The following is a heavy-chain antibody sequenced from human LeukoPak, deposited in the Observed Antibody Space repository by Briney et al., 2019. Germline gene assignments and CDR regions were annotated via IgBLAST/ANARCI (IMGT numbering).Heavy chain of an antibody. J-gene: IGHJ2*01. CDR1: GGSISSYY. CDR3: ARVGYQLRSRYFDL. CDR2: IYYSGST. Sequence: SETLSLTCTVSGGSISSYYWSWIRQPPGKGLEWIGYIYYSGSTNYNPSLKSRVTVSVDTSKNQFSLKLSSVTAADTALYYCARVGYQLRSRYFDLWGRGTLVTVSS. D-gene: IGHD2-2*01. V-gene: IGHV4-59*01.